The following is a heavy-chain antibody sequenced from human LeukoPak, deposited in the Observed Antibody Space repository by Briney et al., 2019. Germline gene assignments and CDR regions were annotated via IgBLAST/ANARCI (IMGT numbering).Heavy chain of an antibody. V-gene: IGHV4-61*02. CDR2: VYTSGST. J-gene: IGHJ4*02. D-gene: IGHD5-18*01. CDR1: GASISSGSYY. Sequence: PSQTLSLTCTVSGASISSGSYYWSWIRQPAGKGLEWIGRVYTSGSTNYNPSLKSRVNISLDTSKNQFSLKLSSVTAADTAVYYCARGGMWIQLLFAFDSWGQGTLVTVSS. CDR3: ARGGMWIQLLFAFDS.